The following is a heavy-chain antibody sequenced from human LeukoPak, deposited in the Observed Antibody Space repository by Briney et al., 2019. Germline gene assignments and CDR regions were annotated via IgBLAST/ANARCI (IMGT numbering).Heavy chain of an antibody. J-gene: IGHJ4*02. Sequence: GGSLRLSCAASGFTFSSYSMNWVRQAPGKGLEWVSSISSSSNYIYYADSVKGRFTISRDNAKNSLYLQMNSLRAEDTAVYYCARGNDYGDYVGLFDYWGQGTLVTVSS. D-gene: IGHD4-17*01. V-gene: IGHV3-21*01. CDR3: ARGNDYGDYVGLFDY. CDR1: GFTFSSYS. CDR2: ISSSSNYI.